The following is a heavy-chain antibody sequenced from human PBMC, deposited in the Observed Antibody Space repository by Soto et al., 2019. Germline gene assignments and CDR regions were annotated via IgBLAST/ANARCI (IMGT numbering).Heavy chain of an antibody. CDR3: GRVVEGATRHTDFDS. J-gene: IGHJ5*01. CDR1: GVSIRNSHSF. V-gene: IGHV4-39*01. D-gene: IGHD2-21*01. Sequence: PSETLSLTCAVSGVSIRNSHSFWGWIRQPPGKGLEFIANVYYSGGAHYNPSFKSRVTISVDTATNQVSLRMSSVTAADTAVYFCGRVVEGATRHTDFDSWGQGTLVTVSS. CDR2: VYYSGGA.